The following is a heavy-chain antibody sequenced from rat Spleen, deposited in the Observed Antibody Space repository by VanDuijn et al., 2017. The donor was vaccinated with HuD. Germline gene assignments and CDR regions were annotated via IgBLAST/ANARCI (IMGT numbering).Heavy chain of an antibody. J-gene: IGHJ2*01. D-gene: IGHD1-1*01. CDR3: ARRGLEWSFDY. V-gene: IGHV5-27*01. Sequence: EVQLVESGGGLVQPGRSLKLSCAASGFTFSNYYMAWVRQAPTKGLEWVSYISTGGDTYYRDSVKGRFTISRDNAKNTLYLQMDSLRSEDTATYYCARRGLEWSFDYWGQGVTVTVSS. CDR2: ISTGGDT. CDR1: GFTFSNYY.